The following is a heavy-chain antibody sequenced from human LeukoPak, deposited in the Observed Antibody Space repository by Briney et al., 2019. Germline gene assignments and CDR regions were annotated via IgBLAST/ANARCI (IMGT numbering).Heavy chain of an antibody. J-gene: IGHJ3*02. CDR3: VASMTTWGTFDI. CDR1: EFTFSSYS. Sequence: GGSLRLSCVASEFTFSSYSMNWVRQAPGKVLKWVSYISSTTTTTYYADSVKGRFSISRDNAENSLYLKMNSLRDEDTAVYYCVASMTTWGTFDIWGQGTMVTVSS. V-gene: IGHV3-48*02. D-gene: IGHD6-19*01. CDR2: ISSTTTTT.